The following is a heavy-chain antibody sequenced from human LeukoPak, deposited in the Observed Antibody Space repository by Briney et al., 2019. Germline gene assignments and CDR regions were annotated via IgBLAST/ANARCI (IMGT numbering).Heavy chain of an antibody. CDR1: GYTFTGYY. CDR3: ARDCIGCHGFDY. J-gene: IGHJ4*02. D-gene: IGHD2-15*01. Sequence: RASVKVSCKASGYTFTGYYMHWVRQAPGQGLEWMGRINPNSGGTNYAQKFQGRVTMTRDTSTSTAYMELRSLRSDDTAVFYCARDCIGCHGFDYWRQGTLVTVSS. V-gene: IGHV1-2*06. CDR2: INPNSGGT.